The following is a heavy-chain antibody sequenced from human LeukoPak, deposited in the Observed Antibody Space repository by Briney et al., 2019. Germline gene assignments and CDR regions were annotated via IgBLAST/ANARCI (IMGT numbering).Heavy chain of an antibody. V-gene: IGHV3-33*01. D-gene: IGHD4-17*01. CDR1: GFSFRNYG. Sequence: PGTSLRLSCEVSGFSFRNYGMHWVRQAPGKGLKWVAVIWYDGSNKYYADSVKGRFTISRDNSKSTLYLQMNSLRVEDTAVYYCARDGPAGDHGVTTYYFDYWGQGTLVTVSS. CDR3: ARDGPAGDHGVTTYYFDY. CDR2: IWYDGSNK. J-gene: IGHJ4*02.